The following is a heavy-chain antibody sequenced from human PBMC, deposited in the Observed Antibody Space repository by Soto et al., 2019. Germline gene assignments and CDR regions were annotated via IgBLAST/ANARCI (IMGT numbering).Heavy chain of an antibody. Sequence: QVQLQESGPGLVKPSETLSLTCTVSGGSISSYYWSWIRQPPGKGLEWIGYIYYSGSTNYNPSLKSRVTISVNTSKNQLSLKLSSVTAADTAVYYCARGVGYYDSSGYYYVAYDYWGQGTLVTVSS. CDR1: GGSISSYY. V-gene: IGHV4-59*01. CDR2: IYYSGST. J-gene: IGHJ4*02. D-gene: IGHD3-22*01. CDR3: ARGVGYYDSSGYYYVAYDY.